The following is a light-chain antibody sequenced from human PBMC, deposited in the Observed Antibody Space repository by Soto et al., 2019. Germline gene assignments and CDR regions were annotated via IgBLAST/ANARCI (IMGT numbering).Light chain of an antibody. J-gene: IGKJ1*01. CDR1: QSVXSN. Sequence: VLTQSPATLSVSPGERATLSCRASQSVXSNFAWYEQKPGQAPRLLISGQSTRATGIPARFIGSGSGKEFTLTISSRQSEDFSVYYCQQYNNRPPWTFGQGTKVDIK. CDR3: QQYNNRPPWT. V-gene: IGKV3-15*01. CDR2: GQS.